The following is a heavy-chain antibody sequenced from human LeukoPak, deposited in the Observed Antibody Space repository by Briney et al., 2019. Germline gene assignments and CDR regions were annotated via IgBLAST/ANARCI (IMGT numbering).Heavy chain of an antibody. CDR1: SGSFSSSRTY. CDR3: ARGGANFWSGYFDS. Sequence: SETVSLTCSVSSGSFSSSRTYWGWIRQPPGKGLEWIGFMYYRGSTYYNPSPKNRVAISLDTSKNHFSLRLTTVTATDTAVYYCARGGANFWSGYFDSWGQGTPVTVSS. CDR2: MYYRGST. D-gene: IGHD3-3*01. V-gene: IGHV4-39*02. J-gene: IGHJ4*02.